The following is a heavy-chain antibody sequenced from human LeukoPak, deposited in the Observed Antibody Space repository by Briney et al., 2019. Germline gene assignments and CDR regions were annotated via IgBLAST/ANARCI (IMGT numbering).Heavy chain of an antibody. CDR1: GFTFSSYA. Sequence: GGSLRLSCAASGFTFSSYAMSWVRQAPGKGLEWVSAISGSGGGTYYADSVKGRFTISRDNSKNTLYLQMNSLRAEDTAVYYCASVRHSSGWYADYWGQGTLVTVSS. CDR2: ISGSGGGT. D-gene: IGHD6-19*01. V-gene: IGHV3-23*01. J-gene: IGHJ4*02. CDR3: ASVRHSSGWYADY.